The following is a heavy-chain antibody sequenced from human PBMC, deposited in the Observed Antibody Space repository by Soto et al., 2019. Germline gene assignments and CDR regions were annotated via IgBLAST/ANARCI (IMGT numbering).Heavy chain of an antibody. CDR2: INAGNGNT. CDR1: GYTFTNYA. V-gene: IGHV1-3*01. CDR3: ARSAIRPSGGLIGPFDD. D-gene: IGHD3-16*02. J-gene: IGHJ4*02. Sequence: ASVKVSCKASGYTFTNYAMHWVRQAPGQRLEWMGWINAGNGNTKYFQNFQGRVTITRDTSASTAYMEMSSLRSEDTAVYYCARSAIRPSGGLIGPFDDWGQGTLVTVSS.